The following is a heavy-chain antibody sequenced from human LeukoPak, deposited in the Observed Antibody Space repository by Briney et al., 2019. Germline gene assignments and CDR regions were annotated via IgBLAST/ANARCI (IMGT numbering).Heavy chain of an antibody. CDR3: ARDLGMITFGGVIVAFDY. V-gene: IGHV7-4-1*02. Sequence: ASVKVSCKASGYTFTSYAMNWVRQAPGQGLEWMGWINTNTGIPTYAQGFAGRFVFSLDTSVSTAYLQISSLKAEDTAVYYCARDLGMITFGGVIVAFDYWGQGTLVTVSS. D-gene: IGHD3-16*02. CDR2: INTNTGIP. J-gene: IGHJ4*02. CDR1: GYTFTSYA.